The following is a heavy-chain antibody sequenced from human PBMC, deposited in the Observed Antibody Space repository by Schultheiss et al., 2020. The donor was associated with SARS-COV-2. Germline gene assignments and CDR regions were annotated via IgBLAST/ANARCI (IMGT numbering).Heavy chain of an antibody. V-gene: IGHV4-61*05. D-gene: IGHD1-26*01. CDR1: GGSISSSSYY. CDR3: ARHMGGGSRVFDY. CDR2: IYYSGST. Sequence: SETLSLTCTVSGGSISSSSYYWSWIRQPPGKGLEWIGYIYYSGSTNYNPSLKSRVTISVDTSKNQFSLKLSSVTAADTAMYYCARHMGGGSRVFDYWGQGTLVTVSS. J-gene: IGHJ4*02.